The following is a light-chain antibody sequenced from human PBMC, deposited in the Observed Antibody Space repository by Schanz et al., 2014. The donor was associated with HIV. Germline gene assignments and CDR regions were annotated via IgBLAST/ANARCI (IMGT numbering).Light chain of an antibody. CDR2: GAS. V-gene: IGKV3-20*01. CDR1: QSISNN. Sequence: EIVMTQSPATLYVSPGEGATLSCRASQSISNNLAWYQHKPGQAPRLLIYGASSRATGIPDRFSGSGSGTDFTLTISGLEPEDFAVYYCQQYGSSPLTFGGGTKVEIK. CDR3: QQYGSSPLT. J-gene: IGKJ4*01.